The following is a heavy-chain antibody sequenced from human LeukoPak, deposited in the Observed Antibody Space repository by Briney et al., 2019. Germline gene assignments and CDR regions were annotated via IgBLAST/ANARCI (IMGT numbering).Heavy chain of an antibody. CDR2: IYPGGSDT. Sequence: GESLKISCKGSGYSFTSYWIGWVRQLPGKGLEWMGIIYPGGSDTRYSPSFQGQVTISADKSISTAYLQWSSLKASDTAMYYCALGGDSSGYDYYFDYWGQGTLVTVSS. D-gene: IGHD3-22*01. CDR3: ALGGDSSGYDYYFDY. J-gene: IGHJ4*02. V-gene: IGHV5-51*01. CDR1: GYSFTSYW.